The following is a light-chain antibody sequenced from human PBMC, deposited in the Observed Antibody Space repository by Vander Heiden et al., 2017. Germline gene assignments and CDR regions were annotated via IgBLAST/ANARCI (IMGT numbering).Light chain of an antibody. V-gene: IGLV8-61*01. CDR1: SGSVSTSYY. Sequence: QTVVTQEPSFSVSPGGTVTPTCGLSSGSVSTSYYPSWYQQTPGQAPRTLIYSTNTRSSEVPYRFSGSILGNKAALTITGAQADDESDYYCVLYMGSGISVFGGGTKLTVL. J-gene: IGLJ3*02. CDR2: STN. CDR3: VLYMGSGISV.